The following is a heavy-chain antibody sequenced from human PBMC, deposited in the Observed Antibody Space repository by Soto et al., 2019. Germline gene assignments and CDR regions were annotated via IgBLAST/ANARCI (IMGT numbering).Heavy chain of an antibody. D-gene: IGHD3-16*01. V-gene: IGHV4-61*08. Sequence: PSDALSLNCTVSGDSVSSGDYYWTWIRQPPGKGLEWVGHIYFSGRTNYIPSLESRVTISLDTSKNQFSLKLTSVTAADTAVYYCARVPIDTYMIYWSDPWGQGTLVTVSS. CDR2: IYFSGRT. CDR1: GDSVSSGDYY. CDR3: ARVPIDTYMIYWSDP. J-gene: IGHJ5*02.